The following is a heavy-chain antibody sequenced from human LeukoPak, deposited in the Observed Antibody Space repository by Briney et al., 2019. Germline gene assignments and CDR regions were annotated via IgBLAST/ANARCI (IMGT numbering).Heavy chain of an antibody. J-gene: IGHJ4*02. D-gene: IGHD3-9*01. CDR3: ARVSYDILTGYSYIDY. CDR2: IRSSSSYI. Sequence: GGSLRLSCAASGFTFSSYSMNWVRQAPGKGLEWVSSIRSSSSYIYYADSVKGRFTISRDNAKNSLYLQMNSLRAEDTAVYYCARVSYDILTGYSYIDYWGQGTLVTVSS. CDR1: GFTFSSYS. V-gene: IGHV3-21*01.